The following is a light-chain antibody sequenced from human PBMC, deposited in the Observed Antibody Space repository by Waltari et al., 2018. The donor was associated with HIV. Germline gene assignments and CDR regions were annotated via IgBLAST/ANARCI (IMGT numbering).Light chain of an antibody. J-gene: IGLJ1*01. CDR2: EVS. CDR3: SSYAGNHNHV. Sequence: QSALIQPPSASASPGQSVTIPCTGTSSDVGGYNSVSWYQQHPGKAPKRMIYEVSKWPSGVPDRFSGSKSGNTASLTVSVLQAEDEAEYYCSSYAGNHNHVFGSGTKLTVL. V-gene: IGLV2-8*01. CDR1: SSDVGGYNS.